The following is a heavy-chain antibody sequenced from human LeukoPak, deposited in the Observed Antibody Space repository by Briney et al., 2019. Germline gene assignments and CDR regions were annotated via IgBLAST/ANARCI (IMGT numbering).Heavy chain of an antibody. Sequence: GGSLRLSCAASGFTFSSYSMNWVRQAPGKGLEWVSYISSRSSNIYYADPVKGRFTISRDNAKNSLYLQMNSLRDEDTAVYYCARVPGGYYYGMDVWGQGTTVTVSS. J-gene: IGHJ6*02. CDR1: GFTFSSYS. V-gene: IGHV3-48*02. CDR2: ISSRSSNI. D-gene: IGHD3-16*01. CDR3: ARVPGGYYYGMDV.